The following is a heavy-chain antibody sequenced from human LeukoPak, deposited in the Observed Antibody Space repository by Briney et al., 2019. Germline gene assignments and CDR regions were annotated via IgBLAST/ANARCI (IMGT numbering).Heavy chain of an antibody. V-gene: IGHV1-2*06. CDR1: GYTFTGYY. J-gene: IGHJ4*02. CDR2: IDPNSGGT. Sequence: GASVKVSCKTSGYTFTGYYIHWVRQAPGQGLEWLGRIDPNSGGTSYAHNFQGRVTMTRDMSISTAYMDLSSLRSDDTAVYYCARDSRVSGDYWGQGTLVTVSS. CDR3: ARDSRVSGDY. D-gene: IGHD2-2*01.